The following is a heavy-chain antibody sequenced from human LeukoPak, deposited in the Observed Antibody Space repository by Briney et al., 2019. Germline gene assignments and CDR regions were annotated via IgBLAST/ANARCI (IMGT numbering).Heavy chain of an antibody. CDR1: GFTFSSYA. J-gene: IGHJ1*01. CDR2: ISGSGGST. V-gene: IGHV3-23*01. D-gene: IGHD3-3*01. CDR3: AKDPPWSGYYFEYFQH. Sequence: GGSLRLSCAASGFTFSSYAMSWVRQAPGKGLEWVSAISGSGGSTYYADSVKGLFTISRDNSKNTLYLQMNSLRAEDTAVYYCAKDPPWSGYYFEYFQHWGQGTLVTVSS.